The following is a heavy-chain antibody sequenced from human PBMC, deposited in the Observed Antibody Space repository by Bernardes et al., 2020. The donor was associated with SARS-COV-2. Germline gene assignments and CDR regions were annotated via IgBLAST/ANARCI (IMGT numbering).Heavy chain of an antibody. D-gene: IGHD5-12*01. J-gene: IGHJ4*02. CDR3: ARAGYGGYEELDY. V-gene: IGHV4-59*01. Sequence: SETLSLTCSVSGGSIIAYYWSWIRQPPGKRPEYIGYIFSSGSAFYNPSLKSRVTMSVDTSKNQFSLKLTSVTAADTAVYYCARAGYGGYEELDYWGQGTLVTVSS. CDR1: GGSIIAYY. CDR2: IFSSGSA.